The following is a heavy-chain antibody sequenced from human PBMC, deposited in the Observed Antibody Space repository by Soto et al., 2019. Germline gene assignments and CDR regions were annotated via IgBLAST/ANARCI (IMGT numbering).Heavy chain of an antibody. V-gene: IGHV1-46*01. CDR2: INPNAGST. CDR1: GYSFTSFY. J-gene: IGHJ4*02. Sequence: QVQLVQSGAEVKEPGASVKISCKPSGYSFTSFYMHWVRQAPGQGLEWMGTINPNAGSTTYAQKFQGRVTMTRDTSTSTLDMDLSGLRSEDTAGYYCARAIPHFDYWGQGTLVTVSS. CDR3: ARAIPHFDY. D-gene: IGHD2-21*01.